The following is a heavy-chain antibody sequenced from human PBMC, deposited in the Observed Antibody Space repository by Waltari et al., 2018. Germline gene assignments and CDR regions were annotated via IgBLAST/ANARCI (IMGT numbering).Heavy chain of an antibody. J-gene: IGHJ6*02. Sequence: EVQLVESGGGLVQPGGSLRLSCAASGFTFSSYALSWVRQAPGKGLEWVSAISGSGGSTYYADSVKGRFTISRDNSKNTLYLQMNSLRAEDTAVYYCAKLVASGGWIAEAGTGAGMDVWGQGTTVTVSS. CDR3: AKLVASGGWIAEAGTGAGMDV. CDR2: ISGSGGST. CDR1: GFTFSSYA. D-gene: IGHD6-19*01. V-gene: IGHV3-23*04.